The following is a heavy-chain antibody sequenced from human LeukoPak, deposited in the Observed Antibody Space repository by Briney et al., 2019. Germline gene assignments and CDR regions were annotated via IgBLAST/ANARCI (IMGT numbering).Heavy chain of an antibody. Sequence: TSETLSLTCAVYGGSFSGYYWNWIRQPPGKGLEWIGEINHSGFTNYKPSLKSRVTISVDTSNNQFSLKLSSVTPADTAVYYCARQSGYYHYYFDYWGQGALVTVSS. CDR2: INHSGFT. D-gene: IGHD3-22*01. CDR1: GGSFSGYY. V-gene: IGHV4-34*01. CDR3: ARQSGYYHYYFDY. J-gene: IGHJ4*02.